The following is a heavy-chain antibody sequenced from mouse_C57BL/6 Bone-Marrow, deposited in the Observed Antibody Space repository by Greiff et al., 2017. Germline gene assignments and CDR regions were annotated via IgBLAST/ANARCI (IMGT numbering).Heavy chain of an antibody. CDR3: ARRFYYGNYGDY. CDR1: GYTFTSYW. Sequence: QVQLQQPGAELVMPGASVELSCKASGYTFTSYWMHWVKQRPGQGLEWIGEIDPSDSSTNYNQKFKGKSTLTVDKSSSTAYMQLSSLTSEDSAVYYCARRFYYGNYGDYWGQGTTLTVSS. J-gene: IGHJ2*01. D-gene: IGHD2-1*01. CDR2: IDPSDSST. V-gene: IGHV1-69*01.